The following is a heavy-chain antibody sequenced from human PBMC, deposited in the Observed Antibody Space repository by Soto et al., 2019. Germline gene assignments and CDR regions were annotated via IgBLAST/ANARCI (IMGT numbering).Heavy chain of an antibody. CDR1: GGSIRSHY. J-gene: IGHJ5*01. Sequence: KASETLSLTCTVSGGSIRSHYWSWIRQPPGKGLEWIAFAFHSGSVFYTPSLKSRLTTSVDTSKNQISLKLSSVTAADTAVYYCASSPSLNWFDTWRQGTPVTVSS. CDR2: AFHSGSV. V-gene: IGHV4-59*11. CDR3: ASSPSLNWFDT.